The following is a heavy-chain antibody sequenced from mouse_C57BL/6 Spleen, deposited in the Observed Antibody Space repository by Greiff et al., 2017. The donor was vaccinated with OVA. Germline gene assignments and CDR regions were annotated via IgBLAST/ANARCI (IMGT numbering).Heavy chain of an antibody. Sequence: QVQLKQPGAELVKPGASVKMSCKASGYTFTSYWITWVKQRPGKGLEWIGDIYPGSGSTNYNEKFKSKATLTVDTSSSTAYMQLSILTSEDSAVYYCAREDGYYAMDYWGQGTSVTVSS. J-gene: IGHJ4*01. D-gene: IGHD2-3*01. V-gene: IGHV1-55*01. CDR1: GYTFTSYW. CDR2: IYPGSGST. CDR3: AREDGYYAMDY.